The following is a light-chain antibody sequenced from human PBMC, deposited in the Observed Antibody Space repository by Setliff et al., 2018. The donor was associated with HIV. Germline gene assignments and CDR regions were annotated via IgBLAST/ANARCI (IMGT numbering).Light chain of an antibody. CDR2: AVS. V-gene: IGLV2-14*03. CDR3: SSYTSNNSGV. CDR1: SSDVGGYNY. Sequence: QSALAQPASVSWSPGQSITISCTGSSSDVGGYNYVSWYQQHPGKAPTLVIYAVSNRPSGVSNRFSGSKSGNTASLTISGLQSEDEADYYCSSYTSNNSGVFGTGTKVTVL. J-gene: IGLJ1*01.